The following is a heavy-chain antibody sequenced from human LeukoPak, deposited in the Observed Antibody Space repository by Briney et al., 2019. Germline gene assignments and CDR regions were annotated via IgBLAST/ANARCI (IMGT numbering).Heavy chain of an antibody. CDR1: GFSFRSYD. CDR2: ISGNGGST. J-gene: IGHJ4*02. D-gene: IGHD1-26*01. CDR3: AKVGAPDY. Sequence: PGGSLRLSCVASGFSFRSYDVSWVRQAPGKGLEWVSAISGNGGSTSYADSVKGRFTISRDNSKNTLYLQMNSLGAEDTAVYYCAKVGAPDYWGQGTLVTASS. V-gene: IGHV3-23*01.